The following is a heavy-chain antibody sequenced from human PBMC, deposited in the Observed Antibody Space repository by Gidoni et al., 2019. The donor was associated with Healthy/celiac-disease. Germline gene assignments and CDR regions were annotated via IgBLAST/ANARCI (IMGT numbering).Heavy chain of an antibody. Sequence: QVQLVQSGAEVKKPGASVKVSCKAAGYTCTGYYMHWVRQAPGQGLEWMGWINPNSGGTNYAQKFQGRVTMTRDTSISTAYMELSRLRSDDTAVYYCARILPRAATNVNWFDPWGQGTLVTVSS. CDR2: INPNSGGT. J-gene: IGHJ5*02. CDR3: ARILPRAATNVNWFDP. D-gene: IGHD2-15*01. V-gene: IGHV1-2*02. CDR1: GYTCTGYY.